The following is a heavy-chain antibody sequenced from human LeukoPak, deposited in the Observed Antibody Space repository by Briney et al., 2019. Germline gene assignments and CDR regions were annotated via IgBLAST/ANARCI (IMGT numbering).Heavy chain of an antibody. Sequence: SETLSLTCTVSGGSISSYYWTWIRQPPGKGLEWIGHIYYSGSTNYNPSLKSRVTISIDTSKNQFSLKLTSVTAADTAVYYCARDSGSGTYYWGQGTLVTVSS. CDR2: IYYSGST. CDR3: ARDSGSGTYY. V-gene: IGHV4-59*01. CDR1: GGSISSYY. J-gene: IGHJ4*02. D-gene: IGHD6-25*01.